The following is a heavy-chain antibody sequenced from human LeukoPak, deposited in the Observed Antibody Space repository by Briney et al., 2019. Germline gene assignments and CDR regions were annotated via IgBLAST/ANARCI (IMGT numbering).Heavy chain of an antibody. V-gene: IGHV3-74*01. D-gene: IGHD6-19*01. Sequence: SGGSLRLSCAASGFTFSRYWMRWVRQAPGKGLVWVSRIEGDGTSTSYADFVKGRFTISRDNAKNTLNLQMNSLRTEDTAVYYCARDPSAVSGPIDYWGQGTLVTVSS. CDR2: IEGDGTST. CDR1: GFTFSRYW. CDR3: ARDPSAVSGPIDY. J-gene: IGHJ4*02.